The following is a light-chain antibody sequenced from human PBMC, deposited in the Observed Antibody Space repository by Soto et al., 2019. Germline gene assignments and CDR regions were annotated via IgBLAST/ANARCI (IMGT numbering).Light chain of an antibody. CDR3: QAWDSSTEV. CDR1: KLGDKY. Sequence: SYELTQPPSVSVSPGQTASITCSGDKLGDKYACWYQQKPGQSPVVVIYQDNKRPSGIPERFSGSNSGNTATLTISGTQTMDEADYYCQAWDSSTEVFGTGTKLTVL. V-gene: IGLV3-1*01. J-gene: IGLJ1*01. CDR2: QDN.